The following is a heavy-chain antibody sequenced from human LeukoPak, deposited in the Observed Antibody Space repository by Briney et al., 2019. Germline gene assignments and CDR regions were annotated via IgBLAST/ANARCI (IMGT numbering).Heavy chain of an antibody. D-gene: IGHD3-10*01. CDR1: GFIFSNYG. CDR3: ATGFGDTYGMDV. V-gene: IGHV3-48*02. CDR2: ISSSSSTI. Sequence: PGGSLRLSCAASGFIFSNYGMNWVRQAPGKGLEWVSYISSSSSTIYYADSVKGRFTISRDNAKNSLYLQMNSLRDEDTAVYYCATGFGDTYGMDVWGQGTTVTVSS. J-gene: IGHJ6*02.